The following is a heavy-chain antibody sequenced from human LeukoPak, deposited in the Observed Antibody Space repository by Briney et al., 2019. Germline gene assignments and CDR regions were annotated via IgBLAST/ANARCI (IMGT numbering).Heavy chain of an antibody. J-gene: IGHJ4*02. V-gene: IGHV3-23*01. D-gene: IGHD1-7*01. Sequence: GGSLRLSCAASGFTFSSYSMNWVCQAPGKGLEWVSGISGSGGNTYYADSVKGRFTISRDNSKNTLYLQMNSLRAEDTAVYYCAKDGKTRNWNYFQAKPVYWGQGTLVTVSS. CDR2: ISGSGGNT. CDR1: GFTFSSYS. CDR3: AKDGKTRNWNYFQAKPVY.